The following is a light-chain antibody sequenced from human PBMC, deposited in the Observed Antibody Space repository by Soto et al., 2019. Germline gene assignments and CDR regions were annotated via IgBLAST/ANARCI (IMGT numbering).Light chain of an antibody. V-gene: IGKV4-1*01. CDR3: QRDYTTPPYT. CDR2: WAS. J-gene: IGKJ2*01. Sequence: DIVLTQSPDSLAVSLGERATINCKSSQNVLYKSNNENYLAWFQQKPGQPPKLLIYWASTRKSGVPDRFTGSGSGSDFTLTISSLQAEDVAVYYCQRDYTTPPYTFGQGTKLEI. CDR1: QNVLYKSNNENY.